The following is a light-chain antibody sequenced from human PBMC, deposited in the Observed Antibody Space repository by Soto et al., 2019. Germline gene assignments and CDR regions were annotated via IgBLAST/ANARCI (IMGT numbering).Light chain of an antibody. Sequence: VMTQSPDSLAVSLGERATINCKSSKTVLSNSNNKNFLAWFQQKPGQPPKLLISWASIRESGVPDRFSGSGSGTDFTLTISSLQAEDVAVYYCQQYHSDPIPFGQGTRLEIK. CDR1: KTVLSNSNNKNF. CDR3: QQYHSDPIP. V-gene: IGKV4-1*01. CDR2: WAS. J-gene: IGKJ5*01.